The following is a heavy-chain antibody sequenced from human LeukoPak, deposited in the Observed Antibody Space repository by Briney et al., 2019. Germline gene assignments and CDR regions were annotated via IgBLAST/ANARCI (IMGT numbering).Heavy chain of an antibody. CDR3: ARDWGWGFDY. CDR1: VFTFDDYA. J-gene: IGHJ4*02. V-gene: IGHV3-9*01. D-gene: IGHD6-19*01. Sequence: GGSLRLSCAASVFTFDDYAMHWVRQAPGKGLEWVSGISWNIGGIGYADSVKGRFTISRDNDKNSLYLQMNSLRAEDTALYYCARDWGWGFDYWGQGTLVTVSS. CDR2: ISWNIGGI.